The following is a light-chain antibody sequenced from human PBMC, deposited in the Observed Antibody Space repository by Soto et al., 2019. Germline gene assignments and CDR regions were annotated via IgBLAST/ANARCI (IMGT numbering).Light chain of an antibody. CDR2: AAS. Sequence: DLQMTQSPSSLSASVGDRVTITCRASQSIISYLNWYQQKPGKAPKLLIYAASSLQSGVPSRFSGSGSGTDFTLTISSLQPEDFATYYCQQSYSTPFTFGGGTKVEIQ. J-gene: IGKJ4*01. CDR1: QSIISY. V-gene: IGKV1-39*01. CDR3: QQSYSTPFT.